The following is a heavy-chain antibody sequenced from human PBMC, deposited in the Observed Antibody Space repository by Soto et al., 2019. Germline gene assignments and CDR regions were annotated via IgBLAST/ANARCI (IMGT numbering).Heavy chain of an antibody. V-gene: IGHV1-8*01. CDR3: ARTLYGDNVDY. CDR1: GYTFASYD. CDR2: MNPNSGNT. Sequence: ASVKVSCTASGYTFASYDSSWVRQATGQGLEWMGWMNPNSGNTGYAQKFQGRVTMTRNTSISTAYMELSSLRSEDTAVYYCARTLYGDNVDYWGQGTLVTVSS. J-gene: IGHJ4*02. D-gene: IGHD4-17*01.